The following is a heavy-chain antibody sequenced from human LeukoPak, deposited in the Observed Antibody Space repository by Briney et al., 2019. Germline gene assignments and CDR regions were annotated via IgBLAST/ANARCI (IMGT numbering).Heavy chain of an antibody. V-gene: IGHV3-74*01. Sequence: GGSLRLSCAASGFTLSTYWMSWVRQAPGMGLVWVSRLPPDELGIIYADSVEGRFTISRDNAKNSLYLQMNSLRAEDTAVYYCVRDNPRQQGFAYWGQGTLVTVSS. CDR3: VRDNPRQQGFAY. CDR2: LPPDELGI. CDR1: GFTLSTYW. J-gene: IGHJ4*02. D-gene: IGHD6-13*01.